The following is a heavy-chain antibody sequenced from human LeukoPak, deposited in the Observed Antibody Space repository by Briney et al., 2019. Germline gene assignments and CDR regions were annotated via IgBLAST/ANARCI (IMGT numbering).Heavy chain of an antibody. J-gene: IGHJ4*02. CDR2: ISSSGSTT. Sequence: GGSLRLSCAASGFTFSSYEMNWVRQAPGKGLEWVSYISSSGSTTHYADSVKGRFTISRDNSKNTLYLQMNSLRAEDTAVYYCAREFDRGYYFDYWGQGTLVTVSS. CDR1: GFTFSSYE. V-gene: IGHV3-48*03. D-gene: IGHD3-10*01. CDR3: AREFDRGYYFDY.